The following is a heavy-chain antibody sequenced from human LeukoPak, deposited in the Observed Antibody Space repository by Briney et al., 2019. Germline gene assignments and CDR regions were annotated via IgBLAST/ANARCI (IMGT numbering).Heavy chain of an antibody. CDR1: GDSISSGDYY. D-gene: IGHD6-25*01. CDR3: ASAFRAAKNYYYYYMDV. CDR2: IYTSGST. Sequence: SQTLSLTCTVSGDSISSGDYYWSWIRQPAGKGLEWTGRIYTSGSTNYNPSLKSRVTISVDTSKNQFSLKLSSVTAADTAVYYCASAFRAAKNYYYYYMDVWGKGTTVTISS. J-gene: IGHJ6*03. V-gene: IGHV4-61*02.